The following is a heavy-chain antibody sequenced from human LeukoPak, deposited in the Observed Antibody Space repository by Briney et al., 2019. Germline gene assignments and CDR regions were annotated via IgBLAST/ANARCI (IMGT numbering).Heavy chain of an antibody. CDR3: AREFRHNWNEKNWFDP. J-gene: IGHJ5*02. CDR1: GFTFSDYY. Sequence: PGGSLRLSCAASGFTFSDYYMSWIRQAPGKGLEWDSYISSSGSTIYYADSVKGRFTISRDNAKNSLYLQMNSLRAEDTAVYYCAREFRHNWNEKNWFDPWGQGTLVTVSS. CDR2: ISSSGSTI. D-gene: IGHD1-1*01. V-gene: IGHV3-11*01.